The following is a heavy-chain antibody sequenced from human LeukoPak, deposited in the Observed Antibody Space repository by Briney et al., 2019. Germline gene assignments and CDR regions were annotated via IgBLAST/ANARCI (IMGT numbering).Heavy chain of an antibody. CDR2: IYYSGST. V-gene: IGHV4-39*07. CDR3: AREDIITNAFDI. Sequence: SETLSLTCTVSGGSISSSSYYWGWIRQPPGKGLEWIGSIYYSGSTYYNPSLKSRVTISVDTSKNQFSLKLSSVTAADTAVYYCAREDIITNAFDIWGQGTMVTVSS. J-gene: IGHJ3*02. CDR1: GGSISSSSYY.